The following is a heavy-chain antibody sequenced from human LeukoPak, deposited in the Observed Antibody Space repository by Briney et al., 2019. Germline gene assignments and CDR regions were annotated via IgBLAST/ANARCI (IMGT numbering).Heavy chain of an antibody. V-gene: IGHV3-74*01. D-gene: IGHD6-19*01. J-gene: IGHJ4*02. CDR1: GFTFSSYW. Sequence: GGSLRLSCAASGFTFSSYWMHWVRQAPGRGLVWVSRINSDGYSISYADSVKGRFTISRDNAKNTLYLQMNSLRAEDTAVYYCARGPHSSGWYFFDYWGQGTLVTVSS. CDR3: ARGPHSSGWYFFDY. CDR2: INSDGYSI.